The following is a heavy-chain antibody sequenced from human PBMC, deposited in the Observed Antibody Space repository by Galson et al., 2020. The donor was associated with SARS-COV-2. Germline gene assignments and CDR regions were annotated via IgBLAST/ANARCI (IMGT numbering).Heavy chain of an antibody. CDR1: GASISGLGYS. D-gene: IGHD3-10*01. Sequence: SETLSLTCAVSGASISGLGYSWGWIRQAPGEGLEWIGYIYQSGDTHYNPSLKSRLTIAVDRPNNQFSLKLTSVTAADTAVYYCARRDLGDKGAMDVWGQGTTVTGSS. CDR3: ARRDLGDKGAMDV. V-gene: IGHV4-30-2*01. CDR2: IYQSGDT. J-gene: IGHJ6*02.